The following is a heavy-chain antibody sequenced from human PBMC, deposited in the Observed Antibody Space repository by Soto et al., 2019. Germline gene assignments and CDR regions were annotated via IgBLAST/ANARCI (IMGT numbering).Heavy chain of an antibody. CDR3: ARNGWGMATVGM. V-gene: IGHV3-53*01. Sequence: EVQLVESGGGLVQPGGSLRLSCAASGFTVSNNYMIWFRLPPGKGLEWVSLIYSGGTTYYADSVKGRLTISRDNSKNTLYLQMNSLRVEDTAVYYCARNGWGMATVGMWGPGTLVTVSS. D-gene: IGHD4-4*01. J-gene: IGHJ4*02. CDR1: GFTVSNNY. CDR2: IYSGGTT.